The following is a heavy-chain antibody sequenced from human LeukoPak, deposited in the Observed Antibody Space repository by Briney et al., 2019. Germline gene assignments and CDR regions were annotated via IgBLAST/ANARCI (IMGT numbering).Heavy chain of an antibody. CDR2: ISAYNGNT. D-gene: IGHD6-13*01. J-gene: IGHJ4*02. CDR3: ARVGTPDSSSWYRMYYFDY. V-gene: IGHV1-18*01. Sequence: ASVTVSCKASGYTFTSYGISWVRQAPRQGLEWMGWISAYNGNTNYAQKLQGRVTMTTDTSTSTVYMELSSLRSEDTAVYYCARVGTPDSSSWYRMYYFDYWGREPWSPSPQ. CDR1: GYTFTSYG.